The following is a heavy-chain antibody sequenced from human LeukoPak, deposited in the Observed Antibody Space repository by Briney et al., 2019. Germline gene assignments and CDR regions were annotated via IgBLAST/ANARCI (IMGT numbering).Heavy chain of an antibody. D-gene: IGHD3-10*01. V-gene: IGHV3-66*04. CDR3: AKRSPPY. CDR1: GFTFSSFE. CDR2: IYISGIT. Sequence: GGSLRLSCATSGFTFSSFEMNSVRQAPGKGLEWVSLIYISGITKYADSVQGRFIISRDNSKDTLYLQMNNLRLEDRAVYYCAKRSPPYWGQGTLVSVSS. J-gene: IGHJ4*02.